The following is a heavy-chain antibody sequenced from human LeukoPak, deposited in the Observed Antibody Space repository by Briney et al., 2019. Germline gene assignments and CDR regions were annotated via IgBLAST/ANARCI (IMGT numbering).Heavy chain of an antibody. CDR2: ISGSGGST. V-gene: IGHV3-23*01. J-gene: IGHJ4*02. D-gene: IGHD3-10*01. CDR1: GFTFSSYG. CDR3: AKTAMVRGTHFDY. Sequence: PGGSLRLSCAASGFTFSSYGMSWVRQAPGKGLEWVSVISGSGGSTYYADSVKGRFTISRDNSKNTLYLQMNSLRAEDTAVYYCAKTAMVRGTHFDYRGQGILVTVSS.